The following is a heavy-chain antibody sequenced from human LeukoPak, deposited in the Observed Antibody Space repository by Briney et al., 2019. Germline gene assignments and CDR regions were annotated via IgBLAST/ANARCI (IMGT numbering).Heavy chain of an antibody. CDR3: ARQGYCSGGTCYRYFDY. CDR2: IYHSGDT. V-gene: IGHV4-38-2*01. Sequence: SETLSLTCAVSGYSISSGYYWGWIRQPPVKGLEWIRSIYHSGDTYYNPSLKSRITISVDTSKNQFSLKLNSVTAADTAVYYCARQGYCSGGTCYRYFDYWGQGTLVTVSS. D-gene: IGHD2-15*01. J-gene: IGHJ4*02. CDR1: GYSISSGYY.